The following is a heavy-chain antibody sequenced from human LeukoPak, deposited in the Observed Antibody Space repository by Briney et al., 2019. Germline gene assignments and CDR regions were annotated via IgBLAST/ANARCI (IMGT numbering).Heavy chain of an antibody. CDR3: ARARVATMVRGVKYAFDI. D-gene: IGHD3-10*01. Sequence: ASVKVSCKASGYTFTGYYMHWVRQAPGQGLEWMGWINPNSGGTNYAQKFQGRVTMTRDTSISTAYMELSRLRSDDTAVYYCARARVATMVRGVKYAFDIWGQGTTVTVSS. CDR2: INPNSGGT. CDR1: GYTFTGYY. V-gene: IGHV1-2*02. J-gene: IGHJ3*02.